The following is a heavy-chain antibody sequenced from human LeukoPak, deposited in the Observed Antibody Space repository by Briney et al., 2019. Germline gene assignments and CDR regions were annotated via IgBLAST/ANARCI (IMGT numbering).Heavy chain of an antibody. CDR1: GFTFSSYW. Sequence: GGSLRLSCAASGFTFSSYWMSWVRQAPGKGLEWVANIKKDGSEKYYVDSVKGRFTISRDNAKNSLYLQMNSLRAEDTAVYYCASMSTMVRGVIITKIYYYYMDVWGKGTTVTISS. D-gene: IGHD3-10*01. J-gene: IGHJ6*03. CDR3: ASMSTMVRGVIITKIYYYYMDV. CDR2: IKKDGSEK. V-gene: IGHV3-7*01.